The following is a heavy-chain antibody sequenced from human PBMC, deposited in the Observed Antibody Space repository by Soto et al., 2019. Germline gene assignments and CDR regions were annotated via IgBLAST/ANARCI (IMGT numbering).Heavy chain of an antibody. Sequence: GASVKVSCKASGFTFTSSAVQWVRQARGQRLEWIGWIVVGSGNTNYAQKFQERVTITRDMSTSTAYMELSSLRSEDTAVYYCAKDSLRGEVPAALNFDYWGRGTLVTVSS. D-gene: IGHD2-2*01. CDR1: GFTFTSSA. CDR3: AKDSLRGEVPAALNFDY. CDR2: IVVGSGNT. J-gene: IGHJ4*02. V-gene: IGHV1-58*01.